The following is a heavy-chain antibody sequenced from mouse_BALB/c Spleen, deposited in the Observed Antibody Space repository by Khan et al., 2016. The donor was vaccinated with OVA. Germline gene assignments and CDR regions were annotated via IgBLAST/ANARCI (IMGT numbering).Heavy chain of an antibody. V-gene: IGHV1-77*01. CDR1: GYTFTDYI. CDR3: ARSGYGSLGY. D-gene: IGHD1-1*01. J-gene: IGHJ2*01. Sequence: QVQLKESGPVLVKPGASVKMSCKASGYTFTDYIINWVRQRTGQGLEWIGQIYPGSGSTYYNEKFKGKATLIADKSSNTAYMQLRSLTSEDSAVYFCARSGYGSLGYWGQGTTLTGSS. CDR2: IYPGSGST.